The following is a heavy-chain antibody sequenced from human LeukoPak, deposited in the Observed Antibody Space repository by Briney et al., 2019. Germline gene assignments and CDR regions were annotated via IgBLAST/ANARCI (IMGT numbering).Heavy chain of an antibody. CDR1: GFTFTTYW. Sequence: GGSLRLSCAASGFTFTTYWMSWVRQTPEKGLEWVANIKVDGSRDYYVDSVKGRFTISRDNAKNLLYLQMKSLRAEDTAIYYCARDGGGYDSWGQGTLVTVSS. CDR2: IKVDGSRD. V-gene: IGHV3-7*01. CDR3: ARDGGGYDS. D-gene: IGHD5-24*01. J-gene: IGHJ5*01.